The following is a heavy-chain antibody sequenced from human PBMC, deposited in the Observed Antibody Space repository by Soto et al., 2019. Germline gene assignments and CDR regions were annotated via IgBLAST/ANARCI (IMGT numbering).Heavy chain of an antibody. J-gene: IGHJ3*02. Sequence: PSGTLSLTCTVSGGSISSSRCHWGWIRQPPGKGLEWIASIKYSGTTFYNPSLKSRVTLSVDTSKNQFALKLSSVTAAETAVYNCARHGLPGSYYYAFAIWGQGPMVT. V-gene: IGHV4-39*01. D-gene: IGHD1-26*01. CDR1: GGSISSSRCH. CDR3: ARHGLPGSYYYAFAI. CDR2: IKYSGTT.